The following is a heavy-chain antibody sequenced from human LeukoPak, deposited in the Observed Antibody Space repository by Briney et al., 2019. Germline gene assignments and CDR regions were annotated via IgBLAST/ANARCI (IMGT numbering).Heavy chain of an antibody. Sequence: SETLSLTCTVSGDSINSGNHYWSWIRQPAGKGLEWIGRIYITGSTNYNPSLKSRVTISLDTSKNQFSLNRISVTAADTAYYMDVWGKRTTVTGSS. CDR2: IYITGST. CDR1: GDSINSGNHY. CDR3: V. V-gene: IGHV4-61*02. J-gene: IGHJ6*03.